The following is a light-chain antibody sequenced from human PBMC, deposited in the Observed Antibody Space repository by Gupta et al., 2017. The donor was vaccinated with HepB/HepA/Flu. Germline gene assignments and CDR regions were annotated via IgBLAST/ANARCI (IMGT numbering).Light chain of an antibody. Sequence: SAPTQPPSAPGSPGPSVTISCTGPSSDVGGYNYVSWDQQHPAKPPKLMFYEVSKRPAGVPDRFSASKSGNTASATASGRQAEAGADYYRPTYAGSNNWIFGGGTKLNVL. CDR2: EVS. V-gene: IGLV2-8*01. CDR1: SSDVGGYNY. CDR3: PTYAGSNNWI. J-gene: IGLJ2*01.